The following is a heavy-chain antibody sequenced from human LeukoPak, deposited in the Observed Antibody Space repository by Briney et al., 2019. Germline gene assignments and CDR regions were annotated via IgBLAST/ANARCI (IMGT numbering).Heavy chain of an antibody. CDR2: ISSSGSTI. V-gene: IGHV3-11*01. D-gene: IGHD3-9*01. CDR1: GFTFSDYY. CDR3: ARDDYDILTGYHNPHYYYYMDV. Sequence: TGGSLRLSCAASGFTFSDYYMSWIRQAPGKGLEWVSYISSSGSTIYYADSVKGRFTISRDNAKNSLYLQMNSLRAEDTAVYYCARDDYDILTGYHNPHYYYYMDVWGKGTTVTISS. J-gene: IGHJ6*03.